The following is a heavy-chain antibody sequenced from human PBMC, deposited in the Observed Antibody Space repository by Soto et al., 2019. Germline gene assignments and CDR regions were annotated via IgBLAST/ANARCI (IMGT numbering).Heavy chain of an antibody. CDR3: ARERYYFDY. D-gene: IGHD3-3*01. CDR2: IYYSGST. Sequence: QVQLQESGPGLVKPSETLSLTCTVSGGSISSYYWSWIRQPPGKGLEWIGYIYYSGSTNYHPSLKSRVTISVDTSKNQFSLKLSSVTAADTAVYYCARERYYFDYWGQGTLVTVSS. CDR1: GGSISSYY. J-gene: IGHJ4*02. V-gene: IGHV4-59*01.